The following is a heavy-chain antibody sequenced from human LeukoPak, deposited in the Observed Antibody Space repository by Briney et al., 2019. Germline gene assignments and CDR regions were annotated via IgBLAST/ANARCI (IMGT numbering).Heavy chain of an antibody. V-gene: IGHV3-9*01. CDR1: GFTFDDYA. D-gene: IGHD3-10*01. Sequence: PGGSLRLSCAASGFTFDDYAMHWVRQAPGKGLEWVSGISWNSGSIGYADSVKGRFTISRDNAKNSLYLQMNSLRAEDTALYYCAKGHLWFGELLHDAFDIWGQGTMVTVSS. J-gene: IGHJ3*02. CDR3: AKGHLWFGELLHDAFDI. CDR2: ISWNSGSI.